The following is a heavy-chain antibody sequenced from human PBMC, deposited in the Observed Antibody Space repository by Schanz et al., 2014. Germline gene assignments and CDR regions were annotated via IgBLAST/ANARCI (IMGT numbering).Heavy chain of an antibody. CDR3: ARAPTGYGMDV. CDR2: IAYDGSNK. V-gene: IGHV3-30*04. Sequence: QVQLVESGGGVVQPGRSLRLSCAASGFTFRSYAMHWVRQAPGKGLEWVAGIAYDGSNKHYADSVKGRFTISRDNSKKTLYVQMNSLRAEDTAVYYCARAPTGYGMDVWGQGTTVTVSS. J-gene: IGHJ6*02. CDR1: GFTFRSYA.